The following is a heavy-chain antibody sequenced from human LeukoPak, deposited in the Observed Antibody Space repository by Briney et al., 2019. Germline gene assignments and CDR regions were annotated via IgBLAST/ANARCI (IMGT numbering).Heavy chain of an antibody. CDR1: GDSISSYY. D-gene: IGHD6-13*01. J-gene: IGHJ4*02. Sequence: PSETLSLTCTVSGDSISSYYWSWIRHPPGKGLEWIGYIYHSGSTNYNPSLKSRVTISVDTSKSQFSLKLSSLTAADTAVYYCATGYSSTWYYFDYWGQGTLVTVSS. V-gene: IGHV4-59*01. CDR3: ATGYSSTWYYFDY. CDR2: IYHSGST.